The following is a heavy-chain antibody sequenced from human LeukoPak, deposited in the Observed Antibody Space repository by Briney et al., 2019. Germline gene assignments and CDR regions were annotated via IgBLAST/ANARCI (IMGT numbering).Heavy chain of an antibody. CDR2: IYSGGST. CDR1: GFTVSSNY. CDR3: ARVLGFLDYGMDV. J-gene: IGHJ6*02. D-gene: IGHD3-3*01. V-gene: IGHV3-53*01. Sequence: GGSLRLSCAASGFTVSSNYMSWVRQAPGKGLEWVSVIYSGGSTYYADSVKGRFIISRDNSKNTLYLQMNSLRAEDTAVYYCARVLGFLDYGMDVWGQGTTVTVSS.